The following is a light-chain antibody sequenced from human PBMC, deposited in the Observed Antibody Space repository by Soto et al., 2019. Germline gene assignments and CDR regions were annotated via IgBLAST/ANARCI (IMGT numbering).Light chain of an antibody. J-gene: IGKJ3*01. CDR2: SAS. V-gene: IGKV3-20*01. CDR3: HQYGSSPLT. Sequence: EIVMTQSPGTLSLSPGERATLSCRASERLSSVYLAWYQQRPGQPPRLLIYSASSRATGIPDRFSGSGSGTDFTLTISRLEPEDFAVYYCHQYGSSPLTFGPGTKVDIK. CDR1: ERLSSVY.